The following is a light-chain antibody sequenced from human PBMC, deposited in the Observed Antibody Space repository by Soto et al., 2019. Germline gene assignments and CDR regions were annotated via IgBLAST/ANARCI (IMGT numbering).Light chain of an antibody. CDR2: DAS. CDR1: QGVDSY. Sequence: EIVLTQSPASLSLSPGERATLSCRASQGVDSYLAWYQQKVGQAPRLLIYDASNRATGIPARFSGSGSGTDFTLTIRRLEPEDFAVYYCQHRSNWPPTFGQGTKVDIK. CDR3: QHRSNWPPT. V-gene: IGKV3-11*01. J-gene: IGKJ1*01.